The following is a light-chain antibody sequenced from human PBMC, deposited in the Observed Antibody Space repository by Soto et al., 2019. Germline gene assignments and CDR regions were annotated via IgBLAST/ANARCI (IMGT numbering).Light chain of an antibody. Sequence: ELVLTQSPGTLSLSPGERATLSCRASQSVSTNSLAWFQQKPGQAPRLLIYATYIRATGIPDRFSGSGSGTDFTRTSSRLEPEDFAVYYCQHYGTSPPVTFGGGTKVEIK. CDR2: ATY. CDR3: QHYGTSPPVT. V-gene: IGKV3-20*01. CDR1: QSVSTNS. J-gene: IGKJ4*02.